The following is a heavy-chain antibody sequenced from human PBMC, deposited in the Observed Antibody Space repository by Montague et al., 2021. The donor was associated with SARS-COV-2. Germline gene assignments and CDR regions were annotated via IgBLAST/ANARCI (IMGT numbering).Heavy chain of an antibody. CDR1: GYSFTTDW. D-gene: IGHD3-10*01. V-gene: IGHV5-51*03. CDR3: ARLKFGPPPTVVDY. Sequence: QSGAEVKKPGESLKISCKGSGYSFTTDWIGWVRQMPGKGLEWMGIIYPDDSDTRYSPSFQGQVTISADKSITTAYLQWSSLKASDTAIYYWARLKFGPPPTVVDYWGQGSLVTVSS. CDR2: IYPDDSDT. J-gene: IGHJ4*02.